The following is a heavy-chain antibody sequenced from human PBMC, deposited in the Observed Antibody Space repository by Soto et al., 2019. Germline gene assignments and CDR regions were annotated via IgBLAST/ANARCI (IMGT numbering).Heavy chain of an antibody. CDR1: GFTFSSYW. V-gene: IGHV3-7*03. CDR2: IKQDGSEK. D-gene: IGHD1-26*01. J-gene: IGHJ2*01. Sequence: GRSLRLSCAASGFTFSSYWMSWVRQAPGKGLEWVANIKQDGSEKYYVDSVKGRFTISRDNAKNSLYLQMNSLRAEDTAVYYCARDLGSWSYYNWYFDLWGRGTLVTVSS. CDR3: ARDLGSWSYYNWYFDL.